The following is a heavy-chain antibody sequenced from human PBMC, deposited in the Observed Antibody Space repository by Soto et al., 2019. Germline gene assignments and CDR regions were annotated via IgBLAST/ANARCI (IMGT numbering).Heavy chain of an antibody. CDR2: IYLNGDE. CDR3: AHSLIKGDMHLTFDP. Sequence: VNPTQNRALACTLSGLLLTTTGGPVGWIRQRRGKHLEWLALIYLNGDERYTPSLKSRLTITEDTSKNQSVLKMTNMDPADTGTYYCAHSLIKGDMHLTFDPWGQGPQVTVS. V-gene: IGHV2-5*01. D-gene: IGHD2-21*01. CDR1: GLLLTTTGGP. J-gene: IGHJ5*02.